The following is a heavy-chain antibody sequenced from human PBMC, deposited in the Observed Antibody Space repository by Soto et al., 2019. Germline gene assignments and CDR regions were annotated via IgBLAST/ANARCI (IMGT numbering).Heavy chain of an antibody. J-gene: IGHJ6*02. D-gene: IGHD6-13*01. Sequence: SETLSLTCTVTGGSISTYYWSWIRQPAGKGLELIGRIDTSGNTNYNPSLKRRVTMSVDTSKEQFSLKLTSVTAADTAVYYCARYSSNWFQTEGMDVWGQGTTVTVSS. V-gene: IGHV4-4*07. CDR1: GGSISTYY. CDR2: IDTSGNT. CDR3: ARYSSNWFQTEGMDV.